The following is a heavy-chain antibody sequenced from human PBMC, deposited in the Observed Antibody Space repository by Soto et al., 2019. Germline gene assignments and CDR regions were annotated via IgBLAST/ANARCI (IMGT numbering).Heavy chain of an antibody. V-gene: IGHV3-23*01. J-gene: IGHJ4*02. Sequence: EVQLLESGGGLVQPGGSLRLSCAASGFTFSSYAMSWVRQAPGKGLEWVSAISGSGGSTYYADSVKGRFTISRDNSKNTLYLQMNSLRAEDTAVYYYAKDQDDYIWGIYRYTVGHDYWGQGTLVTVSS. CDR1: GFTFSSYA. CDR2: ISGSGGST. D-gene: IGHD3-16*02. CDR3: AKDQDDYIWGIYRYTVGHDY.